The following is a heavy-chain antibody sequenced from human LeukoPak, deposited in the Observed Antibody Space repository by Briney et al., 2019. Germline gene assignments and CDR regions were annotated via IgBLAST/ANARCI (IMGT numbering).Heavy chain of an antibody. V-gene: IGHV1-69*13. CDR1: GYSFTSYG. CDR2: IIPIFGTA. D-gene: IGHD5-12*01. J-gene: IGHJ6*03. Sequence: SVKVSCKASGYSFTSYGISWVRQAPGQGLEWMGGIIPIFGTANYAQKFQGRVTITADESTSTAYMELSSLRSEDTAVYYCARIPRGYSGYDGNYYMDVWGKGTTVTVSS. CDR3: ARIPRGYSGYDGNYYMDV.